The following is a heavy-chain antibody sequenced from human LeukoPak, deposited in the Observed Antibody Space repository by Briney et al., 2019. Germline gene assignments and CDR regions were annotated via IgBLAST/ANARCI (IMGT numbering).Heavy chain of an antibody. V-gene: IGHV3-20*04. Sequence: GGSLRLSCAASGFTFSNAWMSWLRQAPGKGLEWVSGISWNSGTVGYADSVKGRFTISRDNAKNSLYLQMNSLRAEDTAIYYCAREPAAAGKNWFDPWGQGTLVTVSS. J-gene: IGHJ5*02. CDR1: GFTFSNAW. CDR3: AREPAAAGKNWFDP. D-gene: IGHD6-25*01. CDR2: ISWNSGTV.